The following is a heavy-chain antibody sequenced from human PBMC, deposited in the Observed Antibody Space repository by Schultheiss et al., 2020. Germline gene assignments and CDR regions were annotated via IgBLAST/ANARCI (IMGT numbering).Heavy chain of an antibody. Sequence: GGSLRLSCAASGFTFSSYAMSWVRQAPGKGLEWVSAISGSGGSTYYADSVKGRFTISRDNSKNMLYLQMNSLRAGDTAIYYCAKNWETGTASYFDYWGQGTLVTVSS. CDR2: ISGSGGST. D-gene: IGHD1-1*01. CDR3: AKNWETGTASYFDY. V-gene: IGHV3-23*01. J-gene: IGHJ4*02. CDR1: GFTFSSYA.